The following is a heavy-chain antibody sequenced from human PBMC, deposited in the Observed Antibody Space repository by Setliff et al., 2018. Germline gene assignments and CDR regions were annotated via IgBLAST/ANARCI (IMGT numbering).Heavy chain of an antibody. D-gene: IGHD3-3*01. CDR2: ISSSSSTI. Sequence: GGSLRLSCAASGFTFSNYYMTWIRQAPGKGLEWVSYISSSSSTIYYADSVKGRFTISRDNAKNSLYLQMNSLRAEDTAVYYCARENRYNFWSGLDAFDIWGQGTMVTVSS. V-gene: IGHV3-11*04. CDR3: ARENRYNFWSGLDAFDI. CDR1: GFTFSNYY. J-gene: IGHJ3*02.